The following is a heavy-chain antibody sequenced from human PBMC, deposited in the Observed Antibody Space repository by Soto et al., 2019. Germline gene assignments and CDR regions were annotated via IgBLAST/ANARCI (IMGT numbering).Heavy chain of an antibody. CDR2: ILSAGRSK. J-gene: IGHJ6*04. Sequence: FLMISFVACGFTLTNNVMLLVRQPSGLGLDCVAVILSAGRSKYYGDSVSGRFTISRDNSKNPLFREMNRLRSEDTAVYYCAKDRGLAESRRRSHYYYGMDGWGKGTTVTF. CDR1: GFTLTNNV. D-gene: IGHD6-19*01. CDR3: AKDRGLAESRRRSHYYYGMDG. V-gene: IGHV3-30*18.